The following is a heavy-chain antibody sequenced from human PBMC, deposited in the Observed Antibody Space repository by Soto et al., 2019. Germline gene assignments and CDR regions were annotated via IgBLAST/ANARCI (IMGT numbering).Heavy chain of an antibody. CDR2: IKQDGSEK. CDR3: ARFYYDSSGYLPSPYYYYYGMDG. CDR1: GFTFSSYW. D-gene: IGHD3-22*01. Sequence: GGSLRLSCAASGFTFSSYWMSWVRQAPGKGLEWVANIKQDGSEKYYVDSVKGRFTISRDNAKNSLYLQMNSLRAEDTAVYYCARFYYDSSGYLPSPYYYYYGMDGWGQGITVTVSS. V-gene: IGHV3-7*04. J-gene: IGHJ6*02.